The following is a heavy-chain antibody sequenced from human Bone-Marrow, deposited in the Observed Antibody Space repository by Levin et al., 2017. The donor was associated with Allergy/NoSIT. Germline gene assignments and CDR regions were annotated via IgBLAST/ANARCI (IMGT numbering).Heavy chain of an antibody. V-gene: IGHV4-59*01. Sequence: SETLSLTCTVSGGSTNSYFWNWIRQSPGKGLEWIGYINYLGSTNYNPSLQSRVSILRGTSKNQFSLKLSSVTAADPAVYFCAKETDSTGYYGFDSWGQGTLVTVSS. CDR2: INYLGST. D-gene: IGHD3-22*01. CDR1: GGSTNSYF. J-gene: IGHJ4*02. CDR3: AKETDSTGYYGFDS.